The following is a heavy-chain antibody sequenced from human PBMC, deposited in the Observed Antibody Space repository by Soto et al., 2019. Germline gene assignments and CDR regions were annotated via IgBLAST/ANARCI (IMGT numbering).Heavy chain of an antibody. V-gene: IGHV4-34*01. CDR1: GGSFSGYY. D-gene: IGHD6-13*01. Sequence: LPETLSLTCAVYGGSFSGYYWSWIRQPPGKGLEWIGEINHSGSTNYNPSLKSRVTISVDTSKNQFSLKLSSVSAADTAVYYCARKTRGPKYSSSWYVGYYGMDVWGQGTTVTVSS. CDR2: INHSGST. J-gene: IGHJ6*02. CDR3: ARKTRGPKYSSSWYVGYYGMDV.